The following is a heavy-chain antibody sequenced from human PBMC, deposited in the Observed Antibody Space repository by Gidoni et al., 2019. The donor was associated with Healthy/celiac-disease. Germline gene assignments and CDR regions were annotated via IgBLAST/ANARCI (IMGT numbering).Heavy chain of an antibody. J-gene: IGHJ4*02. Sequence: SSYAMHWVRQAPGKGLEWVAVISYDGSNKYYADSVKGRFTISRDNSKNTLYLQMNSLRAEETAVYYCARDGPFMITFGGVIVNYFDYWGQGTLVTVSS. CDR1: SSYA. D-gene: IGHD3-16*02. CDR2: ISYDGSNK. CDR3: ARDGPFMITFGGVIVNYFDY. V-gene: IGHV3-30-3*01.